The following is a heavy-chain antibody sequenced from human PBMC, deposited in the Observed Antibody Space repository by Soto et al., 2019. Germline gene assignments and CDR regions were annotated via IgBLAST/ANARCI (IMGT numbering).Heavy chain of an antibody. CDR2: IDPSDSYT. CDR3: AEGSGSYYYYGMDV. Sequence: GESLKLSCMCSGYSFTSYWISWVRQMPGKGLEWMGRIDPSDSYTNYSPSFQGHVTSSADKSISTAYLQWSSLKASDTAMYYCAEGSGSYYYYGMDVWGQGTTVTVSS. D-gene: IGHD3-10*01. J-gene: IGHJ6*02. CDR1: GYSFTSYW. V-gene: IGHV5-10-1*01.